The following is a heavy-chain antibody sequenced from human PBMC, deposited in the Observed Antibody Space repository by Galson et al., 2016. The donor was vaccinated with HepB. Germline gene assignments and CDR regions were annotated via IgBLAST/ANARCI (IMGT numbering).Heavy chain of an antibody. CDR2: ILPGNSDT. CDR3: ARRDHHGLDV. CDR1: GYYFTAYW. J-gene: IGHJ3*01. V-gene: IGHV5-51*01. D-gene: IGHD1-14*01. Sequence: QSGAAVKKPGESLKISCKVSGYYFTAYWIGWVRQMPGKGLEWMGMILPGNSDTRYRPSFQGQLTLSVDKSTTTAYPQWSSLKASDPAMYYCARRDHHGLDVWGQGTMVTVSS.